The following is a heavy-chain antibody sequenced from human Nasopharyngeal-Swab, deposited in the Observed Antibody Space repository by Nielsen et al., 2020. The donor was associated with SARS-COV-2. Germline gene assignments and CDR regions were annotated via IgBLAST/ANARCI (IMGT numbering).Heavy chain of an antibody. D-gene: IGHD5-18*01. CDR3: TTGRGYSYGYYYYYMDV. Sequence: GESLKISCAASGFTFSNSDMNWVRQAPGKGLGWVGRIKSKTDGGTTDYAAPVKGRFTISRDDSKNTLYLQMNSLKTEDTAVYYCTTGRGYSYGYYYYYMDVWGKGTTVTVSS. V-gene: IGHV3-15*01. J-gene: IGHJ6*03. CDR1: GFTFSNSD. CDR2: IKSKTDGGTT.